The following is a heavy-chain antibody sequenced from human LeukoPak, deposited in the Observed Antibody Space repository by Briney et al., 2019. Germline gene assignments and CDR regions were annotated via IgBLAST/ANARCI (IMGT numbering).Heavy chain of an antibody. V-gene: IGHV4-39*01. D-gene: IGHD3-16*02. CDR2: IYYSGST. CDR3: ARPGTITFGGVIVWNFDY. Sequence: SETLSLTCTVSGGSINSNNYYWGWIRQPPGKGLEWIGSIYYSGSTYYNPSLQSRVTMSVDTSKNQFSLKLTSVTAADTAVYYCARPGTITFGGVIVWNFDYWGQGTLVTVSS. J-gene: IGHJ4*02. CDR1: GGSINSNNYY.